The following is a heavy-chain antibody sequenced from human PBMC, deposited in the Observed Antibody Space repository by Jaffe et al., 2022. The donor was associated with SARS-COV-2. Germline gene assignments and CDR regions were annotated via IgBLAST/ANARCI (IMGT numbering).Heavy chain of an antibody. CDR3: ARVLRGYDYEAVAGTRPLYYYYYYYMDV. CDR2: ISAYNGNT. CDR1: GYTFTSYG. Sequence: QVQLVQSGAEVKKPGASVKVSCKASGYTFTSYGISWVRQAPGQGLEWMGWISAYNGNTNYAQKLQGRVTMTTDTSTSTAYMELRSLRSDDTAVYYCARVLRGYDYEAVAGTRPLYYYYYYYMDVWGKGTTVTVSS. J-gene: IGHJ6*03. D-gene: IGHD6-19*01. V-gene: IGHV1-18*01.